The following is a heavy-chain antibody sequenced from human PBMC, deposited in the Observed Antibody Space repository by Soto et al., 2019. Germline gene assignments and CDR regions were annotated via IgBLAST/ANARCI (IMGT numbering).Heavy chain of an antibody. Sequence: GASVKVSCKASGYTFTSYYMHWVRQAPGQGLEWMGIINPSGGSTSYAQKFQGRVTMTRDTFTSTVYMELSSLRSEDTAVYYCASNVGDYDSSGYGFSPDAFDIWGQGTMVTVSS. CDR1: GYTFTSYY. CDR2: INPSGGST. CDR3: ASNVGDYDSSGYGFSPDAFDI. V-gene: IGHV1-46*01. D-gene: IGHD3-22*01. J-gene: IGHJ3*02.